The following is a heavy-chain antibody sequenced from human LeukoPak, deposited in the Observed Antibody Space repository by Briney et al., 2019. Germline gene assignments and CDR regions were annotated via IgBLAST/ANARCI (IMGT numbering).Heavy chain of an antibody. V-gene: IGHV3-53*01. CDR1: GFTFSSYW. Sequence: GGSLRLSCAASGFTFSSYWMSWVRQAPGKGLEWVSVIYSGGSTYYADSVKGRFTISRDNSKNTLYLQMNSLRAEDTAVYYCARTGEDSSGYYYHYYYYMDVWGKGTTVTVSS. CDR2: IYSGGST. J-gene: IGHJ6*03. CDR3: ARTGEDSSGYYYHYYYYMDV. D-gene: IGHD3-22*01.